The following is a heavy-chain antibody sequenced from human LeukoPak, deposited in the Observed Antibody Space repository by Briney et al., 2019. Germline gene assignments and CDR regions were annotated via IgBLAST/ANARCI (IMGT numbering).Heavy chain of an antibody. CDR1: GFIFSDYA. CDR2: ISASGSRT. Sequence: GGSLRLSCAASGFIFSDYAMAWVRQAPGEGLEWVSGISASGSRTYYADSVKGRFTISRDKSKNTLFLQMNSLRAEDTAVYYCATAQGYCGGETCQYAVDVWGQGTTVTVSS. J-gene: IGHJ6*02. V-gene: IGHV3-23*01. D-gene: IGHD2-21*01. CDR3: ATAQGYCGGETCQYAVDV.